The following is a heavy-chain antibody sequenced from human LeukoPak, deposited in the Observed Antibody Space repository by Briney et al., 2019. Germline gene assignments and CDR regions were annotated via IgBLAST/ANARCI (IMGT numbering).Heavy chain of an antibody. CDR3: ARGRRSGWPRSPGKNWFDP. Sequence: GGSLRLSCAASGFTVSSNYMSWVRQAPGKGLEWVSVIYSGGSTYYADSVKGRFTISRDNSKNTLYLQMNSLRAEDTAVYYCARGRRSGWPRSPGKNWFDPWGQGTLVTVSS. V-gene: IGHV3-53*01. CDR2: IYSGGST. D-gene: IGHD6-19*01. CDR1: GFTVSSNY. J-gene: IGHJ5*02.